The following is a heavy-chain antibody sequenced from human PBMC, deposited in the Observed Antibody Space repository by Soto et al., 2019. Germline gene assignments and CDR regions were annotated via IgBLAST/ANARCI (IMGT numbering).Heavy chain of an antibody. CDR2: ISGRGGSS. V-gene: IGHV3-23*01. Sequence: EVELLESGGGLVPPGGSLSLSCAASGFIFSSYAMTWVRLAPGKGLEWVSGISGRGGSSFYGDSVKGRFTISRDNSENRVYLQANSLKAEDTAVYFCVRVAGSGGFYDYWGHGTLVTVSS. CDR1: GFIFSSYA. D-gene: IGHD3-10*01. J-gene: IGHJ4*01. CDR3: VRVAGSGGFYDY.